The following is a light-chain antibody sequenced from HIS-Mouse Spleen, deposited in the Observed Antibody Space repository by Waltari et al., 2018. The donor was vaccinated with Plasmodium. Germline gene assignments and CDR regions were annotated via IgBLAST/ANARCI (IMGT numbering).Light chain of an antibody. CDR3: YSTDSSGNHRV. Sequence: SYALTQPPSVSVSPGQTARLTCSGDALPTKYAYWYQQTSGQAPGLVIYEDSKRPSGIPERFSGSSSGTMATLTISGAQVEDEADYYCYSTDSSGNHRVFGGGTKLTVL. V-gene: IGLV3-10*01. J-gene: IGLJ3*02. CDR2: EDS. CDR1: ALPTKY.